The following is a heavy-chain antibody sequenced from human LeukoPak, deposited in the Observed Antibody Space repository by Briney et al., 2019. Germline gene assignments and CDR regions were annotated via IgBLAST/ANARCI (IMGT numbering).Heavy chain of an antibody. V-gene: IGHV1-2*02. Sequence: ASVKVSCKASGYTFTCYYMHWVRQAPGQGLEWMGWINPNSGGTNYAQKFQGRVTMTRDTSISTAYMELRRLRSDDTAVYYCAREGRVDSAVVLFDYWGQGTLVTVSS. CDR3: AREGRVDSAVVLFDY. CDR1: GYTFTCYY. J-gene: IGHJ4*02. D-gene: IGHD5-18*01. CDR2: INPNSGGT.